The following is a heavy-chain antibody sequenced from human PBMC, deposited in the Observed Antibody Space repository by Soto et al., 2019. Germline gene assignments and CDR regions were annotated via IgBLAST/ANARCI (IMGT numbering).Heavy chain of an antibody. Sequence: QVQLVQSGAEVKKPGAPVKVSCKASGYTFTSYGISWVRQAPGQGLEWMGWISAYNGNTNYAQKLQGRVTMTTDTSTSTAYMELRSLRSDDTAVYYCASNYLYYYGSGNTNYYGMDVWGQGTTVTVSS. J-gene: IGHJ6*02. CDR1: GYTFTSYG. CDR2: ISAYNGNT. CDR3: ASNYLYYYGSGNTNYYGMDV. D-gene: IGHD3-10*01. V-gene: IGHV1-18*01.